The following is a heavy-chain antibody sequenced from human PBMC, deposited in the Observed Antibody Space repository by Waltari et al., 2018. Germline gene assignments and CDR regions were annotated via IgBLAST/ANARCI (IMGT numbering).Heavy chain of an antibody. CDR1: GYTLPSYA. J-gene: IGHJ6*02. Sequence: QVQLVQSGSELKKPGASVKVSCKSSGYTLPSYALNWVRQAPGQGLEWMGWINTNTGNPTYAQGFTGRFVFSLDTSGSTASLQISSLKAEDTAVYYCASEHSRGMDVWGQGTTVIVSS. CDR2: INTNTGNP. V-gene: IGHV7-4-1*02. CDR3: ASEHSRGMDV.